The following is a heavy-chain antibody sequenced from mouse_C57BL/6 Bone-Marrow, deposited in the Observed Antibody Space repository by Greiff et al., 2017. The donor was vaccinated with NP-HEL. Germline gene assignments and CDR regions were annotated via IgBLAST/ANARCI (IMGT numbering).Heavy chain of an antibody. V-gene: IGHV3-8*01. D-gene: IGHD5-1*01. J-gene: IGHJ2*01. CDR3: ARWESNYFDY. Sequence: EVKLQESGPGLAKPSQTLSLTCSVTGYSITSDYWNWIRKFPGNQLEYMGYISYSGSTYYNPSLTRRLSITRDTSKNQYYLQLNSVTTEDTAAYDCARWESNYFDYWGQGTTLTVSS. CDR1: GYSITSDY. CDR2: ISYSGST.